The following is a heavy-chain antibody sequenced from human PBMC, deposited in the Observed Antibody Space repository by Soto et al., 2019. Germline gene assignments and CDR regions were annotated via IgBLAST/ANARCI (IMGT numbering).Heavy chain of an antibody. J-gene: IGHJ4*02. CDR2: IWYDGNDK. Sequence: GGSLRLSCVASGFAFSSYWMHWVRQAPGKGLEWVAIIWYDGNDKYYGDSVKGRFTISRDNSKNTLFLQMNSLRAEDTAVYHCAFGNLSYYFDYWGQGTPVTVSS. D-gene: IGHD3-16*01. CDR3: AFGNLSYYFDY. CDR1: GFAFSSYW. V-gene: IGHV3-33*01.